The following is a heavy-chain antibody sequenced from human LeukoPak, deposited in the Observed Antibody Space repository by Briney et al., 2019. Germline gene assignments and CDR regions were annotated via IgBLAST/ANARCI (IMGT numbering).Heavy chain of an antibody. D-gene: IGHD2-15*01. Sequence: GGSLRLSCAASGFTVSSNYMSWVRQAPGRGLEWVSVIYSGGSTYYADSVKGRFTISRDNSKNTLFLQMNSLRVEDTAVYYRAKRYCGGGSCYAAYWGQGTLVTVSS. CDR1: GFTVSSNY. V-gene: IGHV3-66*01. CDR3: AKRYCGGGSCYAAY. J-gene: IGHJ4*02. CDR2: IYSGGST.